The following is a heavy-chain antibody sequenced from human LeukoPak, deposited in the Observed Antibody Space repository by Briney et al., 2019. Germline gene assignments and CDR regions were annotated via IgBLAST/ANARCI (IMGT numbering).Heavy chain of an antibody. CDR3: AAASCGGDCYEYYFDY. J-gene: IGHJ4*02. D-gene: IGHD2-21*02. CDR2: IVVGSGNT. V-gene: IGHV1-58*01. Sequence: SVKVSCKASGFTFTSSAVQWVRQARGQRLEWIGWIVVGSGNTNYAQKSQERVTITRDMSASTAYMELSSLRSEDTAVYYCAAASCGGDCYEYYFDYWGQGTLDTVSS. CDR1: GFTFTSSA.